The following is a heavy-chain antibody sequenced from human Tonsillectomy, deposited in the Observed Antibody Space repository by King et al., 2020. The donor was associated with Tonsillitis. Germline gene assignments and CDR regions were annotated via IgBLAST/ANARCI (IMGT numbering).Heavy chain of an antibody. Sequence: VQLVESGGGVVQPGRSLRLSCAASGFTFSSYAMHWVRQAPGKGLEWVALISYDGSNKYHADSAKGRFTIYRDNSKTTLFLQMNSLRGEDTAVYYCARGGNMVRGTDYYYYGLDVWGQGTTVTVSS. D-gene: IGHD3-10*01. CDR2: ISYDGSNK. V-gene: IGHV3-30-3*01. CDR1: GFTFSSYA. CDR3: ARGGNMVRGTDYYYYGLDV. J-gene: IGHJ6*02.